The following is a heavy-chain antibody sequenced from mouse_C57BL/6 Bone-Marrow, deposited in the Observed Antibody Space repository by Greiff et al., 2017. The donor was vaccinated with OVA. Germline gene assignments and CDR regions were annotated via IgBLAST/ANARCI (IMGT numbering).Heavy chain of an antibody. V-gene: IGHV5-17*01. CDR3: ARTLTGTEDY. CDR2: ISSGSSTI. Sequence: EVQVVESGGGLVKPGGSLKLSCAASGFTFSDYGMHWVRQAPEKGLEWVAYISSGSSTIYYADTVKGRFTISRDNAKNTLFLQMTSLRAEDTAMYYCARTLTGTEDYWGQGTTLTVSS. J-gene: IGHJ2*01. D-gene: IGHD4-1*01. CDR1: GFTFSDYG.